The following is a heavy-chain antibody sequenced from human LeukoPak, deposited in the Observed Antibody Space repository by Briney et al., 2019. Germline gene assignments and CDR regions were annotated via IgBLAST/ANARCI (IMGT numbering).Heavy chain of an antibody. CDR1: GGSISSSSYY. CDR3: ASRLGSGMDV. D-gene: IGHD3-3*01. CDR2: IYYSGST. J-gene: IGHJ6*02. Sequence: PSETLSLTCTVSGGSISSSSYYWGWIRQPPGKGLEWIGSIYYSGSTYYNPSLKSRVTISVDTSKNQFALKLSSVTAADTAVYYCASRLGSGMDVWGQGTTVTVSS. V-gene: IGHV4-39*01.